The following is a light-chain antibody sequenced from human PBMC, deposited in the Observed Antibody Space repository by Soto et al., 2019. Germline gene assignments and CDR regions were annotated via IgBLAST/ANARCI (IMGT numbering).Light chain of an antibody. V-gene: IGKV3-15*01. Sequence: EIVLTQSPGTLSLSPGERATLSCRASQSVSSSYLAWYQQKPGQAPRLLIYHAIARATGIPTRFSGSGSGTEFTLTISSLQSEDFAVYYCQQYNNWPPITFGQGTRLEI. CDR1: QSVSSSY. CDR3: QQYNNWPPIT. J-gene: IGKJ5*01. CDR2: HAI.